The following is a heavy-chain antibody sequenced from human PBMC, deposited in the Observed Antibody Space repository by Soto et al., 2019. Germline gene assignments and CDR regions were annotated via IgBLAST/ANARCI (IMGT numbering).Heavy chain of an antibody. CDR2: ISGSGGST. D-gene: IGHD6-19*01. V-gene: IGHV3-23*01. J-gene: IGHJ6*02. CDR3: AKMGAVAGEYYYYYYGMDV. CDR1: GFTFSSYA. Sequence: EVQLLESGGGLVQPGGSLRLSCVASGFTFSSYAMSWVRQAPGKGLEWVSAISGSGGSTYYADSVKGRFTISRDNSKNTLYLQMNSLRAEDTAVYYCAKMGAVAGEYYYYYYGMDVWGQGTTVTVSS.